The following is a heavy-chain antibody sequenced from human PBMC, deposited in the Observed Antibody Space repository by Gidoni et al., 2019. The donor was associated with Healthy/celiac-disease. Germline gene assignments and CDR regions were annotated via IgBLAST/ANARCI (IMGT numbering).Heavy chain of an antibody. CDR1: GYTVSSYW. V-gene: IGHV3-7*03. CDR3: ARVIYSYGLYFDY. J-gene: IGHJ4*02. CDR2: IKQDGSEK. Sequence: EVQLVESGGGLVQPGGSLRLSCAASGYTVSSYWMSWVRQAPGKGLEWVANIKQDGSEKYYVDSVKGRFTISRDNAKNSLYLQMNSLRAEDTAVYYCARVIYSYGLYFDYWGQGTLVTVSS. D-gene: IGHD5-18*01.